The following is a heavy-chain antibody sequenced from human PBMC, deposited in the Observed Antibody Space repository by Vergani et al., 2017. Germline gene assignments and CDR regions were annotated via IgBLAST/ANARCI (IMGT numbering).Heavy chain of an antibody. CDR2: ISAYNGNT. D-gene: IGHD3-3*01. Sequence: QVQLVQSGAEVKKPGASVKVSCKASGYTFTSYDINWVRQATGQGLEWMGWISAYNGNTNYAQKLQGRVTMTTDTSTSTAYMELRSLRSDDTAVYYCARAPGYDFWSGYYVYYYYYMDVWGKGTTVTVSS. V-gene: IGHV1-18*01. CDR1: GYTFTSYD. CDR3: ARAPGYDFWSGYYVYYYYYMDV. J-gene: IGHJ6*03.